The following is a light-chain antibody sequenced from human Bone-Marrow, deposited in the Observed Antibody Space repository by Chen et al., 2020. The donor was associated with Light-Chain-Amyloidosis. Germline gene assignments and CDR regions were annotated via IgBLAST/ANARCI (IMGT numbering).Light chain of an antibody. J-gene: IGLJ2*01. CDR1: DLPTKY. Sequence: SYELTQPPPVSAPPGQTARITCSGDDLPTKYAYGYQQKPGQAPVLVIHRDTERPSGISDRFSGSSSGTTATLTISGVQAEDEADYHCQSADSSGTYEVIFGGGTKLTVL. V-gene: IGLV3-25*03. CDR3: QSADSSGTYEVI. CDR2: RDT.